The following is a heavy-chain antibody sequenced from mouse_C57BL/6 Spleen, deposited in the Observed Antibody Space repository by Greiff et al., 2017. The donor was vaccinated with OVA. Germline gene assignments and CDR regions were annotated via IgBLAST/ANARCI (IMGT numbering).Heavy chain of an antibody. CDR1: GFTFSDYG. CDR2: ISSGSSTI. CDR3: ARPDYYYGSSYPGYFDY. V-gene: IGHV5-17*01. Sequence: EVMLVESGGGLVKPGGSLKLSCAASGFTFSDYGMHWVRQAPEKGLEWVAYISSGSSTIYYADTVKGRFTISRDNAKTTLFLQMTSLRSEDTAMYYCARPDYYYGSSYPGYFDYWGQGTTLTVSS. D-gene: IGHD1-1*01. J-gene: IGHJ2*01.